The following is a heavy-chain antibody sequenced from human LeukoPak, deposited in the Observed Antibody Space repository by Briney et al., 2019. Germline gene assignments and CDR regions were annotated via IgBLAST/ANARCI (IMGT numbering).Heavy chain of an antibody. CDR3: AKERDIVVVVAATLDY. D-gene: IGHD2-15*01. V-gene: IGHV3-23*01. Sequence: PGGSLRLSCAASGFTFSSYAMSWVRQAPGKGLEWVSAISGSGGSTYYADSVKGRFTISRDNSKNPLYLQMNSLRAEDTAVYDCAKERDIVVVVAATLDYWGQGTLVTVSS. CDR2: ISGSGGST. J-gene: IGHJ4*02. CDR1: GFTFSSYA.